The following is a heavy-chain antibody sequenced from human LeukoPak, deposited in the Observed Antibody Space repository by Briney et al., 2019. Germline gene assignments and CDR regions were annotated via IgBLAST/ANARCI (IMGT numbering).Heavy chain of an antibody. CDR1: GGTFSSYT. CDR2: IIPILGTA. Sequence: SVTVSCKASGGTFSSYTISWVRQAPGQGLEWMGRIIPILGTANYAQKFQGRVTITADKSTSTAYMELSSLRSEDTAVYYCARDPRYYDSSGYLEEVVYWGQGTLVTVSS. D-gene: IGHD3-22*01. CDR3: ARDPRYYDSSGYLEEVVY. J-gene: IGHJ4*02. V-gene: IGHV1-69*08.